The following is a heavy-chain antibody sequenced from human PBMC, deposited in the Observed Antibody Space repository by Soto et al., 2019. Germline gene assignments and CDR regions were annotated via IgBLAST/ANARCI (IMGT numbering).Heavy chain of an antibody. V-gene: IGHV2-5*04. J-gene: IGHJ5*02. CDR2: LYWDDDK. D-gene: IGHD3-10*01. Sequence: QITLKESGPTLVKPTQTLTLTCTFSGFSLSTSGVGVGWIRQPPGKALEWLALLYWDDDKRYSPSLKSRLTITTDPPKNQVVLTMSNMDPVDTGTYSCVSGSFPNWFDPWGQGILVIVSS. CDR3: VSGSFPNWFDP. CDR1: GFSLSTSGVG.